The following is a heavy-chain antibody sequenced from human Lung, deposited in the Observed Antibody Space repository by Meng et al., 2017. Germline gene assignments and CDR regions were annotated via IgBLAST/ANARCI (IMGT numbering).Heavy chain of an antibody. CDR1: GFPLSTSGVA. CDR2: IYWNDDK. J-gene: IGHJ4*02. CDR3: AHVPSGSYSRDYFDY. D-gene: IGHD1-26*01. Sequence: SGPTLVKPTQTLTLTCTFSGFPLSTSGVAVGWIRQPPGKALECLALIYWNDDKNYSPSLKSRLTLTKDTSKNQVVLTMTNMDPVDTATYYCAHVPSGSYSRDYFDYWGQGTLVTVSS. V-gene: IGHV2-5*01.